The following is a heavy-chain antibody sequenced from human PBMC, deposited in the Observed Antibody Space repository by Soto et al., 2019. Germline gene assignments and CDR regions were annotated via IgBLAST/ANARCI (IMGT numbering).Heavy chain of an antibody. CDR1: GLTFSSSA. CDR3: AKSLIIHWQNWFDL. V-gene: IGHV3-23*01. CDR2: ISHSGGRT. Sequence: EVQILESGGGLVQPGGSLRLSCAASGLTFSSSAMNWVRPAPGKGLEWVSIISHSGGRTYYADSVKGRFTISRDNSRNTLYLQMNSLRAEDTAMYYCAKSLIIHWQNWFDLWGQGTLVTVSS. J-gene: IGHJ5*02. D-gene: IGHD1-1*01.